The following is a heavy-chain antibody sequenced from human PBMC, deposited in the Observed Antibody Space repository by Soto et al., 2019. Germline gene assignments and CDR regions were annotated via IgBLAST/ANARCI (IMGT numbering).Heavy chain of an antibody. J-gene: IGHJ6*02. V-gene: IGHV4-34*01. CDR3: ARGGYCGGDCPTGYYYYGMDV. CDR1: RGCLCGAS. Sequence: WAVHRGCLCGASRCWGLHAPRKRRGCIGEINHRGSNNYNPSLKSRVTISVATSKNQFSRKLSSVTAADTAVYYCARGGYCGGDCPTGYYYYGMDVWGQGTTVTVSS. CDR2: INHRGSN. D-gene: IGHD2-21*02.